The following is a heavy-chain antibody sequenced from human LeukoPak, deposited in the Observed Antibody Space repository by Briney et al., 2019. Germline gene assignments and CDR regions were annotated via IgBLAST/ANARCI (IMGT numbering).Heavy chain of an antibody. V-gene: IGHV1-3*04. CDR3: AKERLVSGGSCYNF. Sequence: GASVKVSCKASGYPFTYYAIHWVRQAPGQRLEWMGWINIGDGNTRYSQKFQGRVTITRDTSANSAYMELSGLRSEDTAVYYCAKERLVSGGSCYNFRGLGTLVTVSS. CDR1: GYPFTYYA. CDR2: INIGDGNT. D-gene: IGHD2-15*01. J-gene: IGHJ4*02.